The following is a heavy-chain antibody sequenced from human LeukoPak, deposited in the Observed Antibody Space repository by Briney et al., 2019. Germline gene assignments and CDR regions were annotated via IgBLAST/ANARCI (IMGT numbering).Heavy chain of an antibody. CDR1: GFTFSSYA. Sequence: GALRLSCAASGFTFSSYAMSWVRQAPGKGLEWVSAISGSGGSTYYADSVKGRFTISRDNAKNSLYLQMNSLRDEDTAVYYCARDGSWELGNFDYWGQGTLVTVSS. J-gene: IGHJ4*02. CDR3: ARDGSWELGNFDY. CDR2: ISGSGGST. V-gene: IGHV3-23*01. D-gene: IGHD1-26*01.